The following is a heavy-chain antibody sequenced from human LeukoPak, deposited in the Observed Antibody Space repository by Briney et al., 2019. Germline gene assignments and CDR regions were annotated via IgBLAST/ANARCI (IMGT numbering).Heavy chain of an antibody. CDR2: IKGKNDAEAP. Sequence: PGGSLRLSCAASGFPFSHAWMSWVRQAPGKGLEWVGRIKGKNDAEAPDYAAPVKGRFTLSRDDSKNTVFLQMNSLKTEDTGMYYCTTTPGTIVRGALIDVWGTGTAVTVSS. D-gene: IGHD3-10*01. J-gene: IGHJ6*04. V-gene: IGHV3-15*05. CDR3: TTTPGTIVRGALIDV. CDR1: GFPFSHAW.